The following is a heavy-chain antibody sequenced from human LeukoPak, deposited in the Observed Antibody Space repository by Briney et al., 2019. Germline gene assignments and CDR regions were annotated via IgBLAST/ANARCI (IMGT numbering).Heavy chain of an antibody. D-gene: IGHD2-2*01. CDR2: IYYSGST. Sequence: SETLSLTCTVSGGSISGYYWSWVRQPPGKGLEWIGYIYYSGSTSYNPSLKSRVAISVDTSKNQFSLKLSSVPAADTAVYYCARQAFCSGTSCFPFDYWGQGTLVTVSS. V-gene: IGHV4-59*01. CDR3: ARQAFCSGTSCFPFDY. CDR1: GGSISGYY. J-gene: IGHJ4*02.